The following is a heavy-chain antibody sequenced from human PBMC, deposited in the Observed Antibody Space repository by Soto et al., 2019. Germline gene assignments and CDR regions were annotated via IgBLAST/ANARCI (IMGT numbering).Heavy chain of an antibody. CDR3: ARAAGVVDHRPFDP. CDR1: GYPFSSYE. J-gene: IGHJ5*02. CDR2: ISGYHGNT. V-gene: IGHV1-18*03. D-gene: IGHD2-15*01. Sequence: QVQLVQSGPEVKKPGASVRVSCKASGYPFSSYEINWVRQAPGQGLEWLGWISGYHGNTTYAQKIQGIVTMTTDTSTDPGCMELNGLRADDMAINYCARAAGVVDHRPFDPWGRGTLVTVSS.